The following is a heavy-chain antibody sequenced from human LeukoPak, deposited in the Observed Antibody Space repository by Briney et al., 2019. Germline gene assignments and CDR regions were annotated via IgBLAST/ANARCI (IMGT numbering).Heavy chain of an antibody. J-gene: IGHJ5*02. Sequence: GASVKVSCKASGYTFTGYYMHWVRQAPGQGLEWMGWINPNSGGTNYAQKFQGRVTMTRDTSISTAYMELSRLRSDDTAVYYCAEGYCTNGVCGWFDPWGQGTLVTVSS. V-gene: IGHV1-2*02. CDR1: GYTFTGYY. D-gene: IGHD2-8*01. CDR2: INPNSGGT. CDR3: AEGYCTNGVCGWFDP.